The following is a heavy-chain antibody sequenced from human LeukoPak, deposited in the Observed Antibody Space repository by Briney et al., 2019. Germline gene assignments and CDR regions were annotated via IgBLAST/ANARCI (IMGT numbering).Heavy chain of an antibody. CDR2: ISGSESNS. Sequence: PGGSLRLSCAASGFTFNNLAMSWVRQAPGKGLEWVSLISGSESNSYYADSVKGRFTISRDNSKNTLYLDMNTLSAEDTAMYYCAKRQFNSGETVDPGSLDYWGQGTLVTVSS. CDR3: AKRQFNSGETVDPGSLDY. V-gene: IGHV3-23*01. J-gene: IGHJ4*02. D-gene: IGHD4/OR15-4a*01. CDR1: GFTFNNLA.